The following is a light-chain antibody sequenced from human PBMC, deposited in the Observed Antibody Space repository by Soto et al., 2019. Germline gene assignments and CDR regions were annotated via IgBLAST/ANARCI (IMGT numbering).Light chain of an antibody. CDR3: SSYTSSTGV. Sequence: QSVLTQPASVSGSPGQSITTSCTGTSIDVGGYNYVSWYQQHPGKAPKLMIYDVSNRPSGVSNRFSGSKSGNTASLTISGLQAEDEADYYCSSYTSSTGVFGTGTKVTVL. CDR2: DVS. V-gene: IGLV2-14*01. J-gene: IGLJ1*01. CDR1: SIDVGGYNY.